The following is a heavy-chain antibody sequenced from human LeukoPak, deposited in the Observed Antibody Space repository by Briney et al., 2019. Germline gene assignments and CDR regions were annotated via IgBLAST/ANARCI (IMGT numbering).Heavy chain of an antibody. V-gene: IGHV3-7*01. CDR1: GFTFSSYW. D-gene: IGHD1-26*01. J-gene: IGHJ6*03. CDR3: ARYRSGTVGATGYYYMDV. CDR2: IKQDGSEK. Sequence: GGSLRLSCAASGFTFSSYWMSWVRQAPGKGLEWVANIKQDGSEKYYVDSVKGRFTLSRDNAKNSLYLQMNSLRAEDTAVYYCARYRSGTVGATGYYYMDVWGKGTTVIVSS.